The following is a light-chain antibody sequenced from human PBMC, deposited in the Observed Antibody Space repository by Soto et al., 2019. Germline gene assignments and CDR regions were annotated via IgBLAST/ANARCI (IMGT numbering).Light chain of an antibody. Sequence: EIVLTQSPGTLSLSPGERATLSCTASQSVSSSYLAWYQQKPGQAPRLLIYGAFSRATGIPDRFSGSGSGTDFPLTISRLEPEDFAVYYCQEYGSSKTFGHGTKVEIK. J-gene: IGKJ1*01. CDR3: QEYGSSKT. CDR1: QSVSSSY. CDR2: GAF. V-gene: IGKV3-20*01.